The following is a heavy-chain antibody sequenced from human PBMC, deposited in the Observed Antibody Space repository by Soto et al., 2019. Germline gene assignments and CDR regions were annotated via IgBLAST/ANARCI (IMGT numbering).Heavy chain of an antibody. V-gene: IGHV4-39*01. J-gene: IGHJ6*02. CDR1: GGSISSGSYY. Sequence: PSETLSLTCTVSGGSISSGSYYWGWIRQPPGKGLKWIGSISYSGSTYYNPSLKGRVTISVDTSKNQFSLKLSSVTAADTAVYYCARLRVNYHDYYHYAIYVRGQRTTVTVS. CDR2: ISYSGST. CDR3: ARLRVNYHDYYHYAIYV. D-gene: IGHD4-4*01.